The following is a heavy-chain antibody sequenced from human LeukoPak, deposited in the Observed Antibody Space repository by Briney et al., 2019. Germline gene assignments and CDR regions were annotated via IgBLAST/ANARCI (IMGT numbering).Heavy chain of an antibody. CDR1: GGSISSGSYY. J-gene: IGHJ4*02. V-gene: IGHV4-61*02. Sequence: SETLSLTCTVSGGSISSGSYYWSWIRQPAGKGLEWIGRIYTSGSTNYNPSLKSRVTISVDTSKNQFSLKLSSVTAADTAVYYCAGAPRLAVAGTHFDYWGQGILVTVSS. CDR2: IYTSGST. D-gene: IGHD6-19*01. CDR3: AGAPRLAVAGTHFDY.